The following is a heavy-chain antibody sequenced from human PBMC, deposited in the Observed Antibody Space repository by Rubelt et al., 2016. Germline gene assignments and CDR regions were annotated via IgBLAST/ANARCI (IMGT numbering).Heavy chain of an antibody. Sequence: EVQLVESGGGLVQPGGSLRLSCAASGFTVSSNYMSWVRQAPGKGLEWVSVIYSGGSTYYADSVKGRFTITRGNSKDTLYLQMNSLRAEDTAVYYCARNWGFDYWGQGTLVTVSS. J-gene: IGHJ4*02. CDR1: GFTVSSNY. CDR3: ARNWGFDY. CDR2: IYSGGST. V-gene: IGHV3-66*01. D-gene: IGHD7-27*01.